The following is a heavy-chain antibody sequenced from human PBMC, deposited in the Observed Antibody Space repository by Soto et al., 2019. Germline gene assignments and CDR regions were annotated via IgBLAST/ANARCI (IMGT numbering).Heavy chain of an antibody. CDR1: GFTFSSYG. D-gene: IGHD2-15*01. V-gene: IGHV3-33*01. CDR3: ARDTVVVVAAIFSGFYYYYGMDV. CDR2: IWYDGSNK. Sequence: SLRLSCAASGFTFSSYGMHWVRQAPGKGLEWVAVIWYDGSNKYYADSVKGRFTISRDNSKNTLYLQMNSLRAEDTAVYYCARDTVVVVAAIFSGFYYYYGMDVWGQGTTVTVSS. J-gene: IGHJ6*02.